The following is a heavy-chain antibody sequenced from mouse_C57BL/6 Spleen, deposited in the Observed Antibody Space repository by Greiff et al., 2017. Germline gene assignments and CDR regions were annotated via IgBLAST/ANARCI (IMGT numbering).Heavy chain of an antibody. V-gene: IGHV1-53*01. CDR2: INPSNGGP. CDR1: GYTFTSYW. J-gene: IGHJ4*01. D-gene: IGHD2-1*01. Sequence: QVQLQQPGTELVKPGASVKLSCKASGYTFTSYWMHWVKQRPGQGLEWIGNINPSNGGPNYNEKFKSKATLTVDKSSSTAYMQLSSLTSEDSAVYYCASEKVYYGKNYYAMDDWGQGTSVTVAS. CDR3: ASEKVYYGKNYYAMDD.